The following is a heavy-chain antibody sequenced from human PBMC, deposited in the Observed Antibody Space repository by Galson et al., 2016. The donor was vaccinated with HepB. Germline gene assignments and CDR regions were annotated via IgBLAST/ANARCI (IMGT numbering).Heavy chain of an antibody. CDR1: GFTFSSYS. V-gene: IGHV3-21*04. J-gene: IGHJ5*01. D-gene: IGHD3-22*01. Sequence: SLRLSCAASGFTFSSYSMNWVRQAPGKGLEWVSGISSSSDNKVYAESVKGQVTISVDKSISTAFLQWSSLKASDTALYYCAKQGGDSNSWTTVDSWGQGTLVTVSS. CDR2: ISSSSDNK. CDR3: AKQGGDSNSWTTVDS.